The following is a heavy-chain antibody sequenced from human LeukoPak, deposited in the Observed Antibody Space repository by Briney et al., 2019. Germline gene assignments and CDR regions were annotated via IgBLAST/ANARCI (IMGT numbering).Heavy chain of an antibody. CDR2: ISSSGST. Sequence: PSQTLSLTCTVSGDSISSGDYYWRWIRQPAGKGLEWIGRISSSGSTNYNPSLKSRVTISVDTSKNQFSLKLSSVTAADTAVYYCAMPLWFGELLPDYYMDVWGKGTTVTISS. J-gene: IGHJ6*03. D-gene: IGHD3-10*01. V-gene: IGHV4-61*02. CDR3: AMPLWFGELLPDYYMDV. CDR1: GDSISSGDYY.